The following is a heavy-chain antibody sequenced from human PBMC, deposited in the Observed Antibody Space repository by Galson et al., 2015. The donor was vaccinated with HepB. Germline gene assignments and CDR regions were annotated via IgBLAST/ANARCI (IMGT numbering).Heavy chain of an antibody. D-gene: IGHD5-12*01. CDR2: INVVNGNT. CDR3: VRGATTYDWPYVY. V-gene: IGHV1-3*01. J-gene: IGHJ4*02. Sequence: SVKVSCKASGYTFTTYTMHWVRQAPGQRLEWMGRINVVNGNTDYSQKFQGRATFTRDTSATTAYMELSSLTSEDTAVYYCVRGATTYDWPYVYWGQGTLVTASS. CDR1: GYTFTTYT.